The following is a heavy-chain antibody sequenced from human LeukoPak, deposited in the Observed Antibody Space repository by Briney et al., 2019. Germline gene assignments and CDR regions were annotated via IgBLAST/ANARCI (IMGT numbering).Heavy chain of an antibody. CDR2: IRYDGSNK. V-gene: IGHV3-30*02. Sequence: PGGSLRLSCAASGFTFSNYGMHWVRQAPGKGLEWVTFIRYDGSNKYYADSVKGRFTISRDNSKNTLYLQMNSLRAEDTAVYYCAKAPMVRGVIEYHYYYMDVWGKGTTVTVSS. CDR1: GFTFSNYG. J-gene: IGHJ6*03. CDR3: AKAPMVRGVIEYHYYYMDV. D-gene: IGHD3-10*01.